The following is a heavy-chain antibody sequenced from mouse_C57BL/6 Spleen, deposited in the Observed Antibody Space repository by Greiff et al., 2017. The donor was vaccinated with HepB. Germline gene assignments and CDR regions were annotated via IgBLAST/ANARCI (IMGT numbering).Heavy chain of an antibody. J-gene: IGHJ4*01. CDR1: GFTFSSYA. CDR2: ISDGGSYT. CDR3: ARAPHYYGSSHYYAMDY. Sequence: EVHLVESGGGLVKPGGSLKLSCAASGFTFSSYAMSWVRQTPEKRLEWVATISDGGSYTYYPDNVKGRFTISRDNAKNNLYLQMSHLKSEDTAMYYCARAPHYYGSSHYYAMDYWGQGTSVTVSS. V-gene: IGHV5-4*01. D-gene: IGHD1-1*01.